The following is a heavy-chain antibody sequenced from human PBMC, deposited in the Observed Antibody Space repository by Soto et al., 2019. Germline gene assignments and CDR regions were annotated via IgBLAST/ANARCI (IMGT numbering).Heavy chain of an antibody. Sequence: QVQLQESGPGLVKPSQTLSLTCTVSGGSISSGGYYWSWIRQHPGKGLEWIGYIYYSGSTYYNPSPQSRVTISVDTSKNHFSLKLTSVTAADTAVYDCARVSGVGVAGPHHFDYWGQGTLVTVSS. CDR2: IYYSGST. J-gene: IGHJ4*02. V-gene: IGHV4-31*03. D-gene: IGHD6-19*01. CDR1: GGSISSGGYY. CDR3: ARVSGVGVAGPHHFDY.